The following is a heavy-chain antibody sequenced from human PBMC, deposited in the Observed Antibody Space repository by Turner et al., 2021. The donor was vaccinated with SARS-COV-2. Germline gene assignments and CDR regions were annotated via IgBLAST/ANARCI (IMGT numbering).Heavy chain of an antibody. V-gene: IGHV3-30*18. J-gene: IGHJ4*02. CDR3: AKDALPAAGKLNSYFDY. D-gene: IGHD6-13*01. CDR2: ISYDGSEK. Sequence: QVQLVQSGGGVVQPGRSLRLSCAASGLTFSRYGIHWVRQAPGKGLEWAAVISYDGSEKYYADSVKGRFTISRDNSKNTLYLQMSSLRPDDTAVYYCAKDALPAAGKLNSYFDYWGQGTLVTVSS. CDR1: GLTFSRYG.